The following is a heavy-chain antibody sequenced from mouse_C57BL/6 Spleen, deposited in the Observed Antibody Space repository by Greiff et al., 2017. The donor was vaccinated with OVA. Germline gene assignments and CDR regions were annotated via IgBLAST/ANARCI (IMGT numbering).Heavy chain of an antibody. Sequence: VESGGGLVQPGGSLSLSCAASGFTFTDYYMSWVRQPPGKALEWLGFIRNEANGYTTEYSASVKGRFTISRDNSQSILYLQMNALRAEDSATYYCAISDQFDYWGQGTTLTVSS. CDR3: AISDQFDY. D-gene: IGHD6-2*01. J-gene: IGHJ2*01. V-gene: IGHV7-3*01. CDR1: GFTFTDYY. CDR2: IRNEANGYTT.